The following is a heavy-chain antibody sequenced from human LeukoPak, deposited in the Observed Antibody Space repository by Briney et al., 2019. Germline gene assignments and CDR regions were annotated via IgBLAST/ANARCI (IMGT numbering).Heavy chain of an antibody. CDR1: RFTFSGYA. V-gene: IGHV3-23*01. CDR2: IDASGVNT. J-gene: IGHJ5*02. D-gene: IGHD6-19*01. CDR3: AKGSGSGWYGWFAP. Sequence: GGSLRLSCAASRFTFSGYAMYWVRQAPGKGLEWVSCIDASGVNTYYADSVKGRFTISRDNSNHTLYLQMNSLRAEDTAVYYCAKGSGSGWYGWFAPWGQGTLVTVSS.